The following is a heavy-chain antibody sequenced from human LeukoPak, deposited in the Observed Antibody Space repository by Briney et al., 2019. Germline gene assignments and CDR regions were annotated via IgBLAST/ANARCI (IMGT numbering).Heavy chain of an antibody. D-gene: IGHD3-9*01. CDR1: GFTFSSYG. V-gene: IGHV3-33*01. Sequence: GGSLRLSCAASGFTFSSYGMYWVRQAPGKGLEWVAVIWYDGSNKYYADSVKGRFTISRDNSKNTLYLQMNSLRAEDTAVYYCARDYGLGTYYDILTGPGLIDYWGQGTLVTVSS. CDR3: ARDYGLGTYYDILTGPGLIDY. CDR2: IWYDGSNK. J-gene: IGHJ4*02.